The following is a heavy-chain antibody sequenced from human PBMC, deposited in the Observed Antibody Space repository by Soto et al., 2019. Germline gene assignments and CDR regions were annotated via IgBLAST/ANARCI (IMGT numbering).Heavy chain of an antibody. Sequence: QVQLQESGPGLVKPSGTLSLTCAVSSGSISSSNWWSRVRQPPGKGLEWIGEIYHSGSTNYNPSLKSRVTISIDKSKNQFSLKLSSVTAADTAVYYCARGKYQLPYNWFDPWGQGTLVTVSS. V-gene: IGHV4-4*02. D-gene: IGHD2-2*01. CDR2: IYHSGST. CDR1: SGSISSSNW. CDR3: ARGKYQLPYNWFDP. J-gene: IGHJ5*02.